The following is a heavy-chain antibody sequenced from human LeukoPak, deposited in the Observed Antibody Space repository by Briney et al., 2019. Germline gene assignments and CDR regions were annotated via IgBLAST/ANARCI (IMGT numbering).Heavy chain of an antibody. CDR3: ARGLRYCSSTSCYGNWFDP. J-gene: IGHJ5*02. Sequence: SETLSLTCAVYGGSFSGYYWSWIRQPPGKGLEWIGEINHSGSTNYNPSLKSRVTISVDTSKNQFSLKLSSVTAADTAVYYCARGLRYCSSTSCYGNWFDPWGQGTLATVSS. CDR2: INHSGST. V-gene: IGHV4-34*01. CDR1: GGSFSGYY. D-gene: IGHD2-2*01.